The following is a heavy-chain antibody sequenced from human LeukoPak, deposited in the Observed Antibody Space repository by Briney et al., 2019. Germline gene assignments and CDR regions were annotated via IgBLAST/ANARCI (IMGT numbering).Heavy chain of an antibody. D-gene: IGHD3-3*02. V-gene: IGHV3-7*01. CDR1: GFTFSSYW. CDR2: IKQDGNEK. Sequence: GGSLRLSCVASGFTFSSYWMTWVRQAPGKGLEWVASIKQDGNEKYYVDSVKGRFTISRDNARNSLYLQMSSLRADDTAVYYCAGDGAFRIYDYWGQGTLVTVSS. CDR3: AGDGAFRIYDY. J-gene: IGHJ4*02.